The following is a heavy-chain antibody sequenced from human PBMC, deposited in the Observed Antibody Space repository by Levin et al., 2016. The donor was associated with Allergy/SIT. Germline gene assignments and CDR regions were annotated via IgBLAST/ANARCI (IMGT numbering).Heavy chain of an antibody. D-gene: IGHD4-17*01. Sequence: VRQMPGKGLEWMGRIDPSDSYTNYSPSFQGHVTISADKSISTAYLQWSSLKASDTAMYHCARAEGDYGDYVGEDYWGQGTLVTVSS. CDR3: ARAEGDYGDYVGEDY. CDR2: IDPSDSYT. J-gene: IGHJ4*02. V-gene: IGHV5-10-1*01.